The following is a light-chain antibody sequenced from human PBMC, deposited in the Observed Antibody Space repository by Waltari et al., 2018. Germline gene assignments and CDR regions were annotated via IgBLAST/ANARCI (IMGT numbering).Light chain of an antibody. CDR3: SSYTSRNTLV. CDR1: SSDVGGFNY. Sequence: QSALTQPASVSGSPGQSITISCTGTSSDVGGFNYVSWYQQHPGEAPKIMISEVSNRASGISYRVSGSKSGNTASLTISGLQAADEADYYCSSYTSRNTLVFGGGTKLTVL. CDR2: EVS. J-gene: IGLJ2*01. V-gene: IGLV2-14*03.